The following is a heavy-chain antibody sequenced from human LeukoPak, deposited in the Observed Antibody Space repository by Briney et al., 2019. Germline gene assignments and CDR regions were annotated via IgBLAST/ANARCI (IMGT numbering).Heavy chain of an antibody. D-gene: IGHD1-7*01. CDR2: IYYSGST. Sequence: SETLSLTCTVSGGSISSYYWSWIRQPPGKGLEWIGYIYYSGSTNYDPSLKSRVTISVDTSKNQFSLKLSSVTAADTAVYYCAKTRSASSAYNAMDVWGQGTTVTVSS. CDR3: AKTRSASSAYNAMDV. J-gene: IGHJ6*02. V-gene: IGHV4-59*08. CDR1: GGSISSYY.